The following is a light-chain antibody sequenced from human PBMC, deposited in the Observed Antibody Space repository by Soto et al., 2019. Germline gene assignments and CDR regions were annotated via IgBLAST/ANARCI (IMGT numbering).Light chain of an antibody. V-gene: IGLV2-14*03. Sequence: QSALTQPASVSGSPGQSITIPCTGTSNDIGGYNYVSWYQQHPGKVPKLMIFDVSYRPSGISDRFSGSKSGNTASLTISGLQPEDEADYYCSSYGASSTLFGGGTKPPS. CDR2: DVS. CDR1: SNDIGGYNY. CDR3: SSYGASSTL. J-gene: IGLJ2*01.